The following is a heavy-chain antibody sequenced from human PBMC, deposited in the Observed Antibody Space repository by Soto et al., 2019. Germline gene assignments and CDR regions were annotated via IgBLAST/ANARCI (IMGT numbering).Heavy chain of an antibody. Sequence: EVQLVESGGGLVKPGGSLRLSCAASGFTFDSYTMNWVRQAPGKGLEWVSSIGPSSNAIYYADSVKGRFTISRDNAKNSLYLQMNSLRGEDTAVYHCANGGTAAGTIRYGGQGTLVTVSS. D-gene: IGHD6-13*01. CDR3: ANGGTAAGTIRY. J-gene: IGHJ4*02. V-gene: IGHV3-21*01. CDR2: IGPSSNAI. CDR1: GFTFDSYT.